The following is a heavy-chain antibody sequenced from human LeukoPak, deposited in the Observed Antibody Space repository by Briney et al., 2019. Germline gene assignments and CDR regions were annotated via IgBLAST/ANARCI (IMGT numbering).Heavy chain of an antibody. CDR3: ARDYKYAFDN. V-gene: IGHV3-48*01. Sequence: GGSLRLSCAASGFRFSDYSMNWVHQAPGKGLEWISYIGIDSGNTHYADSVKGRFTISGDKAKNSLYLQMHSLRVEDTAVYYCARDYKYAFDNWGQGTLVTVSS. CDR1: GFRFSDYS. CDR2: IGIDSGNT. D-gene: IGHD5-24*01. J-gene: IGHJ4*02.